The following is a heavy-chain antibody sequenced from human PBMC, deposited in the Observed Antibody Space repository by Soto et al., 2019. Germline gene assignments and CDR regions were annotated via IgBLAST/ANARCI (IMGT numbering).Heavy chain of an antibody. J-gene: IGHJ6*02. D-gene: IGHD6-6*01. CDR2: IWYDGSNK. V-gene: IGHV3-33*01. CDR1: GFTFSSYG. CDR3: ARDPPIAARPLYGMDV. Sequence: QTGGSLRLSCAASGFTFSSYGMHWVRQAPGKGLEWVAVIWYDGSNKYYADSVKGRFTISRDNSKNTLYLQMNSLRAEDTAVYYCARDPPIAARPLYGMDVWGQGTTVTVSS.